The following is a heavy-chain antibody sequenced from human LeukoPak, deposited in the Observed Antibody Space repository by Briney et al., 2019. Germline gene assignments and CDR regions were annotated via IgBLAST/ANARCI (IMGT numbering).Heavy chain of an antibody. V-gene: IGHV4-39*07. CDR1: GGSLSSSSYY. Sequence: PSETLSLTCTVSGGSLSSSSYYWSWIRQPPGKWLEWSGEINHSGSTNYNPSLKSRVTISVDTSKNQFSLKLSSVTAADTAVYYCATTYGSGSYQLMANWFDPWGQGTLVTVSS. D-gene: IGHD3-10*01. J-gene: IGHJ5*02. CDR3: ATTYGSGSYQLMANWFDP. CDR2: INHSGST.